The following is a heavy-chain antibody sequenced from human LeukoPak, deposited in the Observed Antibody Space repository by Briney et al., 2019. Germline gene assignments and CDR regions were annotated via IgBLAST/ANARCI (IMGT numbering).Heavy chain of an antibody. CDR2: ITRSSASI. CDR1: GFTFNTYS. J-gene: IGHJ4*02. Sequence: GGSLRLSCAASGFTFNTYSMNWVRQAPGKGLEWVSAITRSSASIYYADSMKGRFTISRDNAKNSLYLQMNSLRAEDTAVYYCARGPVAALHFDYWGQGTLVTVSS. D-gene: IGHD6-19*01. CDR3: ARGPVAALHFDY. V-gene: IGHV3-21*01.